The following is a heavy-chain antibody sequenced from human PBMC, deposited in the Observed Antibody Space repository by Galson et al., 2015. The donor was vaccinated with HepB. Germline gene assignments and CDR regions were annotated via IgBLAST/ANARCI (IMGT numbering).Heavy chain of an antibody. D-gene: IGHD6-25*01. J-gene: IGHJ5*02. V-gene: IGHV3-74*01. CDR2: INSDGSST. Sequence: SLRLSCAASGFTFSSYWMHWVRQAPGKGLVWVSRINSDGSSTSYADSVKGRFTISRDNAKNTLYLQMNSLRAEDTAVYYCARDRAASPQYNWFDPWGQGTLVTVSS. CDR3: ARDRAASPQYNWFDP. CDR1: GFTFSSYW.